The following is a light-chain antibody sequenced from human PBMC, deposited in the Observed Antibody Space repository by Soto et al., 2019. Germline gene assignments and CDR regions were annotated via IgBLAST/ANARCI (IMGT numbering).Light chain of an antibody. CDR1: QSISSY. J-gene: IGKJ1*01. Sequence: DIQMTQSPSSLSASVGDRVTITCRASQSISSYLDWYQQKPGKAPKLLIYAASSLQSGVPSRFSGSGSGTEFTLTISSLQPDDFATYYCQQSGTFGQGTKVDIK. CDR3: QQSGT. V-gene: IGKV1-39*01. CDR2: AAS.